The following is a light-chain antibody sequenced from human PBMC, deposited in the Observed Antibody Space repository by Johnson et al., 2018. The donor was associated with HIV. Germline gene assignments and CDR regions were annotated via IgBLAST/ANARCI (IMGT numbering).Light chain of an antibody. CDR3: GAWDSRLSVCV. CDR2: DNN. J-gene: IGLJ1*01. CDR1: SSNIGRNY. V-gene: IGLV1-51*01. Sequence: LTQPPSVSAAPGQKVTISCSGSSSNIGRNYVSWYQQLPGTAPKLLIFDNNKRPSGIPDRFSGSRSGTSASLAITALQPGDEADYYCGAWDSRLSVCVFGPGTKVTVL.